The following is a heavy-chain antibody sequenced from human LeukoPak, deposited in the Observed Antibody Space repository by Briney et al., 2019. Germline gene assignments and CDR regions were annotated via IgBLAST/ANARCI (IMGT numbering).Heavy chain of an antibody. V-gene: IGHV6-1*01. Sequence: SQTLSLTCAISGDSVSNNSAAWNWIRQSPSRGLEWLGRTYYRSQWYNDYAVSVKSRITINPDTSKNQFSLQLNSATPDDTAVYYCARTNTAIITYDYWGQGTLVTVSS. CDR1: GDSVSNNSAA. CDR3: ARTNTAIITYDY. CDR2: TYYRSQWYN. J-gene: IGHJ4*02. D-gene: IGHD5-18*01.